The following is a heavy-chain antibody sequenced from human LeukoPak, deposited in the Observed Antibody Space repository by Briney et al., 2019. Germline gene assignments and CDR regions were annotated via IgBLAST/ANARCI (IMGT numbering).Heavy chain of an antibody. V-gene: IGHV1-24*01. CDR1: GYTLTELS. Sequence: ASVKVSCKVSGYTLTELSMHWVRQAPGKGLEWMGGFDPEDGETIYAQKFQGRVTMTEDTSTDTAYMELSSLRSEDTAVYYCATGRPYDSSGYHAFEQADYWGQGTLVTVSS. CDR3: ATGRPYDSSGYHAFEQADY. D-gene: IGHD3-22*01. J-gene: IGHJ4*02. CDR2: FDPEDGET.